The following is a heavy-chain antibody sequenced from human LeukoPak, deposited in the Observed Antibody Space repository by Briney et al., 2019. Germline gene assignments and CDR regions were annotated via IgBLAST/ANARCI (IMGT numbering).Heavy chain of an antibody. CDR3: ARRDYSNYGDYYGMDA. J-gene: IGHJ6*02. D-gene: IGHD4-11*01. CDR1: GYSFTSYW. V-gene: IGHV5-10-1*01. CDR2: IDPSDSYT. Sequence: GESLKISCKGSGYSFTSYWISWVRQMPGKGLEWMGRIDPSDSYTNYSPSLQGHVTISADKSISTAYLQWSSLKASDTAMYYCARRDYSNYGDYYGMDAWGQGTTVTVSS.